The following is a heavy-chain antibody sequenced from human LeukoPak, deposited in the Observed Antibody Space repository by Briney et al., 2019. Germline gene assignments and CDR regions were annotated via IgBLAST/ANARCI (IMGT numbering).Heavy chain of an antibody. CDR2: ISYDGSNK. Sequence: PGGSLRLSCVASGFTFGSYGMHWVRQAPGKGLEWVAVISYDGSNKYYADSVKGRFTISRDNSKNTLYLQMNSLRAEDTAVYYCARDGPYFDYWGQGTLVTVSS. V-gene: IGHV3-30*19. J-gene: IGHJ4*02. CDR1: GFTFGSYG. CDR3: ARDGPYFDY.